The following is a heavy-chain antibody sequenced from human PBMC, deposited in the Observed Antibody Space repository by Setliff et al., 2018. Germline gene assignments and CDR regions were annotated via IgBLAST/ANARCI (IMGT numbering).Heavy chain of an antibody. V-gene: IGHV1-18*01. D-gene: IGHD2-2*01. J-gene: IGHJ5*02. CDR1: GYTFTSYG. CDR3: VRAPPTVVIPPGRAFFDP. Sequence: GASVKVSCKASGYTFTSYGISWVRQAPGQGLEWMGWISVYNGYIVYAQKLQGRVTMTTDTSTSTAYMELRSLRSDDTAVYYCVRAPPTVVIPPGRAFFDPWGQGTLVTVSS. CDR2: ISVYNGYI.